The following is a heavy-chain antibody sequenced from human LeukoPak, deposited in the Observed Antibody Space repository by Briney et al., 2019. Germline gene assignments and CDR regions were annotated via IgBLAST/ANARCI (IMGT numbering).Heavy chain of an antibody. Sequence: SETLSLTCAVYGGSFSGYYWGWIRQPPGKGLEWIGSIYYDGSTYYNPSLKSRVTISVDTSKSQFSLRLNSVTAADTAIYYCAKLTAYDAPIDYWGQGTLVTVSS. D-gene: IGHD1-20*01. CDR1: GGSFSGYY. CDR2: IYYDGST. J-gene: IGHJ4*02. CDR3: AKLTAYDAPIDY. V-gene: IGHV4-39*01.